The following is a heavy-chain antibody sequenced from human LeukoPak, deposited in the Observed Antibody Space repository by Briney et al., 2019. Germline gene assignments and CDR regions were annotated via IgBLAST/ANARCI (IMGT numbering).Heavy chain of an antibody. CDR2: IYYSGST. CDR1: GGSISSGGYY. CDR3: ARESRRSIVGAINY. V-gene: IGHV4-31*03. J-gene: IGHJ4*02. D-gene: IGHD1-26*01. Sequence: SETLSLTCTVSGGSISSGGYYWSWIRQHPGKGLEWIGYIYYSGSTYYNPSLKSRVTISVDTSKNQFSLKLSSVTAADTAVYYCARESRRSIVGAINYWGQGTLVTVSS.